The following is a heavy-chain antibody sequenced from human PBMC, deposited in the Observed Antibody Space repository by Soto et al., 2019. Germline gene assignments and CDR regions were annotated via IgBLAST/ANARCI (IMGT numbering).Heavy chain of an antibody. V-gene: IGHV3-15*07. CDR1: GFTFSNAW. Sequence: EVQLVESGGGLVKPGVSLRLSCAASGFTFSNAWMNWVRQAPGKGLEWVGRIKSKTDGGTKDYDAPVKGRFTISRDDSKNTLYLQINSVKTEDTTVYYCTTYRLAVGGPWGKWNDYWGQGTLVAVSS. J-gene: IGHJ4*02. CDR2: IKSKTDGGTK. D-gene: IGHD6-19*01. CDR3: TTYRLAVGGPWGKWNDY.